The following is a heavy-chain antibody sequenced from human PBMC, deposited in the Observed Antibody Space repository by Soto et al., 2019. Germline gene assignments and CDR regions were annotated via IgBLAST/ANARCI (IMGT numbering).Heavy chain of an antibody. CDR2: VIPIFGTT. J-gene: IGHJ6*02. D-gene: IGHD4-17*01. V-gene: IGHV1-69*01. Sequence: QVQLVQSGAEVKMPGSSVKVSCKASGGTFSSYPINWVRQAPGQGLEWMGGVIPIFGTTNYAQKFQGRVTITADESTTTAYMEMSSLRSDDTAVYYCARDSSTSPYYYGMDVWGQGTTVTVSS. CDR3: ARDSSTSPYYYGMDV. CDR1: GGTFSSYP.